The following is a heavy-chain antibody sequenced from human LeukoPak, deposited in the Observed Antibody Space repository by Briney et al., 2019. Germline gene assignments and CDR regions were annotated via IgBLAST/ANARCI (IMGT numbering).Heavy chain of an antibody. CDR1: GDTFTSYW. J-gene: IGHJ3*02. CDR3: ARHGLTGSFDI. D-gene: IGHD7-27*01. Sequence: GESLKISCKCSGDTFTSYWIAWVRQMPGKGLEWMGIIYPGDSDNRNSPSFQGQVTISVDRSISTAYLQWSSLKASDTAMYYCARHGLTGSFDIWGQGTMVTVSS. V-gene: IGHV5-51*01. CDR2: IYPGDSDN.